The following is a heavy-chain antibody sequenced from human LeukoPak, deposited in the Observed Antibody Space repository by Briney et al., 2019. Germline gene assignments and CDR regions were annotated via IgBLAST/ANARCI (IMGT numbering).Heavy chain of an antibody. V-gene: IGHV3-30-3*01. CDR1: GFTFSSYA. CDR3: AREFLDYYDSSGYYLPDC. Sequence: GGSLRLSCAASGFTFSSYAMHWVRQAPGKGLEWVAVISYDGSNKYYADSVKGRFTISRDNSKDTLYLQMNSLRAEDTAVYYCAREFLDYYDSSGYYLPDCWGQGTLVTVS. CDR2: ISYDGSNK. J-gene: IGHJ4*02. D-gene: IGHD3-22*01.